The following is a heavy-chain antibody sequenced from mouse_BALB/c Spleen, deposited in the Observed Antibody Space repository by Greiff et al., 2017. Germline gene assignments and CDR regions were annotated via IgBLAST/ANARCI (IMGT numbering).Heavy chain of an antibody. J-gene: IGHJ3*01. Sequence: EVQLQQSGPGLVKPSQSLSLTCSVTGYSITSGYYWNWIRQFPGNKLEWMGYISYDGSNNYNPSLKNRISITRDTSKNQFFLKLNSVTTEDTATYYCASDYEAWFAYWGQGTLVTVSA. CDR1: GYSITSGYY. V-gene: IGHV3-6*02. CDR3: ASDYEAWFAY. CDR2: ISYDGSN. D-gene: IGHD2-12*01.